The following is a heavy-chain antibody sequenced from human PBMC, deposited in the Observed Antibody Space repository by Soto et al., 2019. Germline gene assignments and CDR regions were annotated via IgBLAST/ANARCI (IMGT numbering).Heavy chain of an antibody. Sequence: SVKVSCKASGGTFSSYAISWVRQAPGQGLEWMGGIIPIFDTANYAQKFQGRVTITADESTSTAYMELSSLTSEDTAVYYCARGVEGFYDSTTTWFDPWGQGTLVTVSS. J-gene: IGHJ5*02. V-gene: IGHV1-69*13. D-gene: IGHD3-22*01. CDR1: GGTFSSYA. CDR3: ARGVEGFYDSTTTWFDP. CDR2: IIPIFDTA.